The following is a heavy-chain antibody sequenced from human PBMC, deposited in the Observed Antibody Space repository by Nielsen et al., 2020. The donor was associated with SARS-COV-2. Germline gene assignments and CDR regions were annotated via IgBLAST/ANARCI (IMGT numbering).Heavy chain of an antibody. CDR3: ASGALYFDY. V-gene: IGHV3-74*01. J-gene: IGHJ4*02. CDR2: INSDGSST. Sequence: GESLKISCAASGFTFDDYAMHWVRQAPGKGLVWVSRINSDGSSTSYADSVKGRFTISRDNAKNTLYLQMNSLRAEDTAVYYCASGALYFDYWGQGTLVTVSS. CDR1: GFTFDDYA. D-gene: IGHD4/OR15-4a*01.